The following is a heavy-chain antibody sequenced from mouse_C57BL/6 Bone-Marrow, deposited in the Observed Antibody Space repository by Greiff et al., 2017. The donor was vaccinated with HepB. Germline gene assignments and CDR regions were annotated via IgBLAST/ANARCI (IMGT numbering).Heavy chain of an antibody. CDR3: ARSIYYDYSWFAY. V-gene: IGHV1-54*01. D-gene: IGHD2-4*01. J-gene: IGHJ3*01. CDR1: GYAFTNYL. Sequence: VMLVESGAELVRPGTSVKVSCKASGYAFTNYLIEWVKQRPGQGLEWIGVINPGSGGTNYNEKFKGKATLTADKSSSTAYMQLSSLTSEDSAVYFCARSIYYDYSWFAYWGQGTLVTVSA. CDR2: INPGSGGT.